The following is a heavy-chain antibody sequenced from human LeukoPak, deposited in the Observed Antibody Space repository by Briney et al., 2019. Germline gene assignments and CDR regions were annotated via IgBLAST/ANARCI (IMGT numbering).Heavy chain of an antibody. J-gene: IGHJ2*01. CDR2: ISSSSNYI. Sequence: PGGSLRLSCAASGFTFSSYDMNWVRQAPGKGVEWVSSISSSSNYIYYAESLKGRFTISRDNAKNSLYLQMNRLRAEDTAVYYCAREDAGSLDLWGRGTLVTVSS. CDR1: GFTFSSYD. D-gene: IGHD3-10*01. V-gene: IGHV3-21*01. CDR3: AREDAGSLDL.